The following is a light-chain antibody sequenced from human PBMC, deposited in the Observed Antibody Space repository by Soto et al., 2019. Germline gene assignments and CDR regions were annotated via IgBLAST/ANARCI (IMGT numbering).Light chain of an antibody. J-gene: IGLJ3*02. CDR1: SGSVSTNYY. V-gene: IGLV8-61*01. Sequence: QTVVTQEPSFSVSPGGTVTLTCGLSSGSVSTNYYPAWYQQAPGQAPRTLIYNTYTRSSGVPDRFSGSILGTKAALTITGAQADDESDYYCVLYMGSGTWVFGGGTKLT. CDR2: NTY. CDR3: VLYMGSGTWV.